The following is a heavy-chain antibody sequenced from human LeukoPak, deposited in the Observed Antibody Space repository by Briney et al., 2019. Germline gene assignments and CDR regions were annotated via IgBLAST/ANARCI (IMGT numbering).Heavy chain of an antibody. J-gene: IGHJ4*02. D-gene: IGHD1-14*01. CDR3: ARDNPTLYYFDY. Sequence: RSETLSLTCTVSGGSISSYYWSWIRQTPGKGLAWIGYIYYSGSTNYNPSLKSRVTISVDTSKNQFSLKLSSVTAADTAVYYCARDNPTLYYFDYWGQGTLVTVSS. V-gene: IGHV4-59*01. CDR2: IYYSGST. CDR1: GGSISSYY.